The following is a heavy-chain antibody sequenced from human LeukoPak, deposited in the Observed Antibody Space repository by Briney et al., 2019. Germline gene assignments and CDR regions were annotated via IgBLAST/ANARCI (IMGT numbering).Heavy chain of an antibody. D-gene: IGHD5-18*01. CDR1: GFTFGSHA. CDR3: GKTTVGYSSGQKPAWPVDY. J-gene: IGHJ4*02. CDR2: IFGSGGSP. V-gene: IGHV3-23*01. Sequence: GGSPRLSCEASGFTFGSHAMYWVRQAPGKGLEWVAGIFGSGGSPHYADPVKGRFTISRDNSRNTVYLQINSLRAEDTAVYYCGKTTVGYSSGQKPAWPVDYWGQGTLVTVSS.